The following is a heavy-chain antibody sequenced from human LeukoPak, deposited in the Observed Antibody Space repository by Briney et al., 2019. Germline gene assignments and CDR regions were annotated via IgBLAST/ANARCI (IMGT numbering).Heavy chain of an antibody. Sequence: GGSLRLSCAASGFTFSSYWMSWVRQAPGKGLEWVSVIYSGGSAYYADSVKGRFTISRDNSKNTLYLQMNSLRAEDTAVYYCATTIMARGGLGSGYWGQGTLVTVSS. CDR2: IYSGGSA. J-gene: IGHJ4*02. CDR1: GFTFSSYW. V-gene: IGHV3-23*03. D-gene: IGHD3-10*01. CDR3: ATTIMARGGLGSGY.